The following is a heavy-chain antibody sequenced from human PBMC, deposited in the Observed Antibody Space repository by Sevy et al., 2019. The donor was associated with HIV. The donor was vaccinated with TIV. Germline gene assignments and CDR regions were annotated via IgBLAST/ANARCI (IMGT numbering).Heavy chain of an antibody. V-gene: IGHV3-7*01. CDR1: TFTFNDYW. CDR2: INQHGSEK. D-gene: IGHD3-16*01. Sequence: GGSLRLSCAASTFTFNDYWMNWVRQAPGKGLEWVANINQHGSEKYFVDSVKGRFTISRDNAKNSLYLQMNSLRAEDRAVYYCARWGGGLNVWGQGTTVTVSS. CDR3: ARWGGGLNV. J-gene: IGHJ6*02.